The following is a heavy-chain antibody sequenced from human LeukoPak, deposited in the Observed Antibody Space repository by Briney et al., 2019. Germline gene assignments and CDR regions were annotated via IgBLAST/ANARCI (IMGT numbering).Heavy chain of an antibody. D-gene: IGHD3-3*01. Sequence: PSETLSLTRAVYGGSFSGYYWSWIRQPPGKGLEWIGEINHSGSTNYNPSLKSRVTISVDTSKNQFSLKLSSVTAADTAVYYCARSPYYDFWSGTYFDYWGQGTLVTVSS. CDR1: GGSFSGYY. CDR3: ARSPYYDFWSGTYFDY. CDR2: INHSGST. J-gene: IGHJ4*02. V-gene: IGHV4-34*01.